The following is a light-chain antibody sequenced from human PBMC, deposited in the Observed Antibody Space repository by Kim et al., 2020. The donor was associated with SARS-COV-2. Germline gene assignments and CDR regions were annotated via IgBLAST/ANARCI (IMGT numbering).Light chain of an antibody. CDR2: KAS. CDR1: QTIDTW. J-gene: IGKJ2*01. CDR3: HQDRSHSYS. V-gene: IGKV1-5*03. Sequence: EIQMTQSPSTLSASVGDRVTITCRASQTIDTWLAWYQHKPGKAPKLLIYKASRIGIGVPSRFSGSGSGTEFSLTISSLQPDDLGTYYCHQDRSHSYSFGQGTKLEI.